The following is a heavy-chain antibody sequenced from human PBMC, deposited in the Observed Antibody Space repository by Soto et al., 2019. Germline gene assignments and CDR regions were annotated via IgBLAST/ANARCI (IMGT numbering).Heavy chain of an antibody. CDR3: ARRLTGSSNFEY. CDR2: IHYSGGT. V-gene: IGHV4-39*01. CDR1: GGSISSVNYH. J-gene: IGHJ4*02. Sequence: SETLSLTCTVPGGSISSVNYHWVWVRQPPGKGLEWIGDIHYSGGTHFTPSLKSRVTISADTSKNQFSLELSSVTAADTAVYYCARRLTGSSNFEYWGQGALVTVSS. D-gene: IGHD6-6*01.